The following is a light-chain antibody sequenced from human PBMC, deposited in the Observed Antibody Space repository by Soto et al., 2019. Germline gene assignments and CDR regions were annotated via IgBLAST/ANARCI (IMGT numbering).Light chain of an antibody. CDR3: QQRSNWPLT. Sequence: EIVLTQSPATLSLSPGERATLSCRASQSVSSYLAWYQQKPGQAPRLLIYDASNRATGIPARFSGSGSRTDFTLTILSLEPKDFAVYSCQQRSNWPLTFCGGTKVEIK. V-gene: IGKV3-11*01. CDR2: DAS. CDR1: QSVSSY. J-gene: IGKJ4*01.